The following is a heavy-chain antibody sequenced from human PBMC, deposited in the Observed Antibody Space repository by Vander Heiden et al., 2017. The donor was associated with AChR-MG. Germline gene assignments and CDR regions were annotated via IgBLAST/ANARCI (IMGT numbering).Heavy chain of an antibody. D-gene: IGHD1-26*01. J-gene: IGHJ4*02. Sequence: EVQLADSGGVVVQPGGSLRLSCSAPGITFDDYAMHWVRQAPGKGLEWVSLISWDGGSTYYADSVKGRFTISRDNSKNSLYLQMNSLRAEDTALYYCAKDRDSGSYYFDYWGQGTLVTVSS. CDR2: ISWDGGST. V-gene: IGHV3-43D*04. CDR1: GITFDDYA. CDR3: AKDRDSGSYYFDY.